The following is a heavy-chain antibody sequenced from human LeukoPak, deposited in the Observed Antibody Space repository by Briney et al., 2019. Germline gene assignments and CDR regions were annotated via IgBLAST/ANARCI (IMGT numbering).Heavy chain of an antibody. CDR2: ISAYNGNT. CDR3: ARDQYYGDYVGPSDQFDP. CDR1: GYTFTSYG. J-gene: IGHJ5*02. V-gene: IGHV1-18*01. Sequence: ASVKVSCKASGYTFTSYGISWVRRAPGQGLEWMGWISAYNGNTNYAQKLQGRVTMTTDTSTSTAYMELRSLRSDDTAVYYCARDQYYGDYVGPSDQFDPWGQGTLVTVSS. D-gene: IGHD4-17*01.